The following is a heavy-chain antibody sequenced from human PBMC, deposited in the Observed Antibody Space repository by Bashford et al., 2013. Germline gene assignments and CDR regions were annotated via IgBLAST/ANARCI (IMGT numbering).Heavy chain of an antibody. CDR3: AGPYRQGSGTVYGMDV. D-gene: IGHD3-10*01. Sequence: SETLSLTCGVFGGSFSNAYWTWIRQAPGKGLEWIGEINRSGSTNYNPSLKSRVTMSVDTSRNEFSLKLNSMTAADTAIYYCAGPYRQGSGTVYGMDVWGQGTTVTVSS. CDR2: INRSGST. CDR1: GGSFSNAY. V-gene: IGHV4-34*01. J-gene: IGHJ6*02.